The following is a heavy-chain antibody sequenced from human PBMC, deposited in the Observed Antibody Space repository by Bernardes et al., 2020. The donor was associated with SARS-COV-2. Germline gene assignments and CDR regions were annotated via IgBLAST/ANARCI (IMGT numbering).Heavy chain of an antibody. CDR2: INPNSGGT. J-gene: IGHJ4*02. V-gene: IGHV1-2*02. Sequence: ASVKVSCMASGYTFTGYYMHWVRQAPGQGLEWMGWINPNSGGTNYAQKFQGRVTMTRDTSISTAYMELSRLRSDDTAVYYCARGPVVVVPAARRFDYWGQGTLVTVSS. CDR3: ARGPVVVVPAARRFDY. CDR1: GYTFTGYY. D-gene: IGHD2-2*01.